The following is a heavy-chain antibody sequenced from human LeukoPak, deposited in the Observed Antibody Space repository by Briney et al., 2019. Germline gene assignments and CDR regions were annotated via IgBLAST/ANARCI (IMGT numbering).Heavy chain of an antibody. D-gene: IGHD5-12*01. J-gene: IGHJ4*02. CDR1: GGSISSSSYY. V-gene: IGHV4-39*07. CDR2: IYYSGST. CDR3: ARDSGYEYYFDY. Sequence: SETLSLTCTVSGGSISSSSYYRGWIRQPPGKGLEWIGSIYYSGSTYYNPSLKSRVTISVDTSKNQFSLKLSSVTAADTAVYYCARDSGYEYYFDYWGQGTLVTVSS.